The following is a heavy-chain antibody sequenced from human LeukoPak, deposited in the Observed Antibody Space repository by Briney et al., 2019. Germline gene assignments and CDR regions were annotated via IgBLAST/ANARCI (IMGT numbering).Heavy chain of an antibody. CDR2: ISYDGAYT. V-gene: IGHV3-30*18. Sequence: GGSPRLSCEVSGFTFSDFGMHWVRQAPGKGLEWLAIISYDGAYTHTSKSLKGRFTISRDNANNTLSLQMTSLRPEGTAVYYCAKEVHDHIWGRSHVNNFDPWGQGTLVTVSS. CDR1: GFTFSDFG. CDR3: AKEVHDHIWGRSHVNNFDP. D-gene: IGHD3-16*01. J-gene: IGHJ5*02.